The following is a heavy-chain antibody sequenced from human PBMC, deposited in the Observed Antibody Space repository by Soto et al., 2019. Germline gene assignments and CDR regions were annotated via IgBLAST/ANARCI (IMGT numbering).Heavy chain of an antibody. CDR1: GFTFSSYA. J-gene: IGHJ4*02. V-gene: IGHV3-30-3*01. D-gene: IGHD3-22*01. CDR2: ISYDGSNK. Sequence: QVQLVESGGGVVQPGRSLRLSCAASGFTFSSYAMHWVRQAPGKGLEWVAVISYDGSNKYYADSVKGRFTISRDNSKNTLYLQMNSLRAEDTAVYYCVGGRGSGYLLDYWGQGTLVTVSS. CDR3: VGGRGSGYLLDY.